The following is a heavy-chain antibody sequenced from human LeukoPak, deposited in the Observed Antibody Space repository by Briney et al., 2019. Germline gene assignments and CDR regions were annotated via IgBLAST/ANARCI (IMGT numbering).Heavy chain of an antibody. CDR2: ISSSGDNA. J-gene: IGHJ6*01. D-gene: IGHD1-26*01. CDR3: AKDVRVGGGGMDV. CDR1: GFTFSNYA. Sequence: GGSLRLSCAASGFTFSNYAMNWVRQAPGKGLEWVSLISSSGDNAYYADSVRGRFTISRDKSKNTVSLQMNSLRGEDTPVYYCAKDVRVGGGGMDVWGQGTPVTVSS. V-gene: IGHV3-23*01.